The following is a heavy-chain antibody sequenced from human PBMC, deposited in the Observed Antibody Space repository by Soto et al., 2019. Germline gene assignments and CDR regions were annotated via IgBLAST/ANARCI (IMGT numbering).Heavy chain of an antibody. D-gene: IGHD3-9*01. J-gene: IGHJ5*02. Sequence: SSETLSLTCGVSCDSNRSRYWWTWLRRPPVRGLECIGEVNQSETSNYNPSLKSRVTISVDKSKNQFSLKLSSVTAADTAVYYCASDILTGYYNWFDPWGQGTLVTVSS. CDR2: VNQSETS. V-gene: IGHV4-4*02. CDR3: ASDILTGYYNWFDP. CDR1: CDSNRSRYW.